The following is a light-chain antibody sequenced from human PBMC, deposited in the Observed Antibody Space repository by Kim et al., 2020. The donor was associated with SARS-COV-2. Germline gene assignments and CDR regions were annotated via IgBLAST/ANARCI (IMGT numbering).Light chain of an antibody. V-gene: IGLV1-44*01. Sequence: GQRVTISCSGSSSNVGSNTVNWYQKVPGTAPKLLIHSNNQRPSGVPDRFSGSKSGPSASLAISGLQSEDEADYYCAAWDDSLNGPVFGGGTQLTVL. CDR3: AAWDDSLNGPV. CDR2: SNN. J-gene: IGLJ2*01. CDR1: SSNVGSNT.